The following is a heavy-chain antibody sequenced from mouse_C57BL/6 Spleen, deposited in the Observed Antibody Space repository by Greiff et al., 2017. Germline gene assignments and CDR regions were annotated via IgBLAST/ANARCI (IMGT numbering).Heavy chain of an antibody. CDR1: GYTFTSYW. CDR2: IDPSDSYT. Sequence: QVQLQQPGAELVMPGASVKLSCKASGYTFTSYWMHWVKQRPGQGLEWIGEIDPSDSYTNYNQKFKGKSTWTVDKSSSTAYMQLSSLTSEDSAVYYCARGSQATNSAWFAYWGQGTLVTVSA. CDR3: ARGSQATNSAWFAY. D-gene: IGHD3-2*02. J-gene: IGHJ3*01. V-gene: IGHV1-69*01.